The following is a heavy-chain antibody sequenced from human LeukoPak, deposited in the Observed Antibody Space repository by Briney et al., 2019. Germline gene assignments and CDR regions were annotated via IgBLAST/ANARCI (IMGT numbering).Heavy chain of an antibody. V-gene: IGHV3-23*01. CDR3: ANAQVQLWPYYFGMDV. J-gene: IGHJ6*02. Sequence: GGSLRLSCAASGFTFSTFAMNWVRQAPGKGLEWVSGISGTGGGTYYADSVKGRFTISRDKSKNTPYLQMNSLGAEDTAVYYCANAQVQLWPYYFGMDVWGPGTMVIVSS. CDR1: GFTFSTFA. CDR2: ISGTGGGT. D-gene: IGHD5-18*01.